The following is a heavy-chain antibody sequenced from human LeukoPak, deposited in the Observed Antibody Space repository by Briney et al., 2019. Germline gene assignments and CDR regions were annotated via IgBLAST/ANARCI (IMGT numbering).Heavy chain of an antibody. Sequence: GGSLRLSCAASGFTFSSYAMSWVRQAPGKGLEWVSAISGSGGSTYYADSVKGRFTISRDNSKNTLYLQMNSLRAEDTAVYYCAKDSAPPVVTPVDYWGQGTLVTVSS. CDR3: AKDSAPPVVTPVDY. CDR2: ISGSGGST. V-gene: IGHV3-23*01. CDR1: GFTFSSYA. D-gene: IGHD4-23*01. J-gene: IGHJ4*02.